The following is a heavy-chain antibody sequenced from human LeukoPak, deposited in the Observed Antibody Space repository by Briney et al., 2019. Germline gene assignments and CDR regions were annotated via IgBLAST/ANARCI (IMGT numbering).Heavy chain of an antibody. J-gene: IGHJ3*02. D-gene: IGHD1-26*01. CDR1: GIIFSNYW. CDR3: ARGGGSYLSAFDI. Sequence: GGSLRLSCAASGIIFSNYWMHWVRQAPGKGLVWVSRINRDGSSTSYADSVKGRFTISRDNAKNTLYLQMNSLRAEDTAVYYCARGGGSYLSAFDIWGQGTMVTVSS. V-gene: IGHV3-74*01. CDR2: INRDGSST.